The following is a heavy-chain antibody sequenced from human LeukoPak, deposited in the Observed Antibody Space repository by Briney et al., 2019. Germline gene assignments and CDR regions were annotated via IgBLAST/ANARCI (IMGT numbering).Heavy chain of an antibody. D-gene: IGHD6-13*01. CDR2: INHSGST. CDR3: ARHNLQYSSSWNFDY. V-gene: IGHV4-34*01. CDR1: GGSFSGYY. Sequence: SETLSLTCAVYGGSFSGYYWSWIRQPPGKGLEWIGEINHSGSTNYNPSLKSRVTISVDTSKNQFSLKLSSVTAADTAVYYCARHNLQYSSSWNFDYWGQGTLVTVSS. J-gene: IGHJ4*02.